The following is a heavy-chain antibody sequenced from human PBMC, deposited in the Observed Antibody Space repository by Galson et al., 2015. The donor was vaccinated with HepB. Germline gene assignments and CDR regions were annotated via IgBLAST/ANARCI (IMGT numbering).Heavy chain of an antibody. D-gene: IGHD4-17*01. CDR3: ARDGHGDSPIDY. J-gene: IGHJ4*02. V-gene: IGHV4-61*01. Sequence: TLSLTCTVSGGSVSSGSYYWSWIRQPPGKGLEWIGYIYYSGSTNYNPSLKSRVTISVDTSKNQFSLKLSSVTAADTAVYYCARDGHGDSPIDYWGQGTLVTVSS. CDR2: IYYSGST. CDR1: GGSVSSGSYY.